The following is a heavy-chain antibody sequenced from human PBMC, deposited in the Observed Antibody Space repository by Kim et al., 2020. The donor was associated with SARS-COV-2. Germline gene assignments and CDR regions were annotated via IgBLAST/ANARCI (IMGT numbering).Heavy chain of an antibody. J-gene: IGHJ4*01. CDR1: GFTFSSYG. D-gene: IGHD3-22*01. CDR2: ISYDGSNK. Sequence: GGSLRLSCAASGFTFSSYGMHWVRQAPGKGLEWVAVISYDGSNKYYADSVKGRFTISRDNSKNTLYFQMNDLRAEDTAVYYCAKPPYYYDSSGYVDYWG. V-gene: IGHV3-30*18. CDR3: AKPPYYYDSSGYVDY.